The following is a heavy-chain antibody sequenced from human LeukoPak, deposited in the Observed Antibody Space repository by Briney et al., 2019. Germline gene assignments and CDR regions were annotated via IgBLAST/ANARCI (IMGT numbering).Heavy chain of an antibody. CDR3: AKETIPVAGPNYFVD. D-gene: IGHD6-19*01. V-gene: IGHV3-48*02. J-gene: IGHJ4*02. CDR1: GFTFSSYS. CDR2: ISSSSSTI. Sequence: GGSLRLSCAASGFTFSSYSMNWVRQAPGKGLEWVSYISSSSSTIYYADSVKGRFTISRDQSKSTLYLEMNGLREDDTAVYYCAKETIPVAGPNYFVDWGQGTLVTVSS.